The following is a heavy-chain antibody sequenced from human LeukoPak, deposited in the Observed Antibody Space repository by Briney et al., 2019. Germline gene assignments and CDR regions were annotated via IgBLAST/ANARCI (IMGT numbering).Heavy chain of an antibody. CDR2: IYYSGNT. Sequence: PSETLSLTCTVWVRLLYRYYGIGMRQPPGKGLEWIGYIYYSGNTYYNPSLKSRVTISVDTSENQFSLQLNSVAAADTAVYYCARHKPPDPFAFWGQGTMVTVSS. CDR1: VRLLYRYY. CDR3: ARHKPPDPFAF. J-gene: IGHJ3*01. D-gene: IGHD2/OR15-2a*01. V-gene: IGHV4-59*08.